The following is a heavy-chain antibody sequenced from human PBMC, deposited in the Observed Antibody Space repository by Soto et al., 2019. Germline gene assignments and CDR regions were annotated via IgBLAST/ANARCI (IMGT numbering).Heavy chain of an antibody. CDR2: IYHSGGT. CDR1: GGSLSSNY. J-gene: IGHJ5*02. D-gene: IGHD4-17*01. Sequence: TLSLTCTASGGSLSSNYWSWIRQPPGKGLEWIGYIYHSGGTYYNPPLKSRVTLSIDRTKKQFSLKLKSVTAADTAVYFCARTMTSSGWFDPWGQGTLVTVSS. CDR3: ARTMTSSGWFDP. V-gene: IGHV4-30-2*01.